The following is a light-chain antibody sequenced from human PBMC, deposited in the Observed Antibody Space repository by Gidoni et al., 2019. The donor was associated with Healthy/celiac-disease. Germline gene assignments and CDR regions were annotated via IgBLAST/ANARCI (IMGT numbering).Light chain of an antibody. CDR2: STN. J-gene: IGLJ2*01. Sequence: QSVLTQPPSASGTPGQRVTISCSGSSSNLGSNTVNWYQQLPGTAPTLLIYSTNSRPPGVPDRLSGSKSGTSASLAISGLQSEDEADYYCGAWDDSLNGVVFGGGTKLTVL. CDR1: SSNLGSNT. V-gene: IGLV1-44*01. CDR3: GAWDDSLNGVV.